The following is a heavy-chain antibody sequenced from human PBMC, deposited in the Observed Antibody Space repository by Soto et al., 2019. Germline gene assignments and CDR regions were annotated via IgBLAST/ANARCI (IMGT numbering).Heavy chain of an antibody. D-gene: IGHD4-17*01. CDR2: IYYSGTS. CDR3: ARLNYGDFQLYYFDY. V-gene: IGHV4-39*01. Sequence: SETLSLTCTVSGGSISSSSYYWAWIRQPPGKGLEWIGSIYYSGTSNYNPSLKSPVTISLDKSKNQFSLKLSSVTAADTAVYYCARLNYGDFQLYYFDYWGQGTLVTVSS. CDR1: GGSISSSSYY. J-gene: IGHJ4*02.